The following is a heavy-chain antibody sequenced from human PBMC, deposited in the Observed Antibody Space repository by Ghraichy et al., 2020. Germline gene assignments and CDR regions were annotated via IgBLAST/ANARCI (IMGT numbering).Heavy chain of an antibody. D-gene: IGHD6-13*01. CDR1: GFTFSTYT. V-gene: IGHV3-30*04. CDR3: ARDSDSNNWYGVFDY. J-gene: IGHJ4*02. Sequence: GSLRLSCAASGFTFSTYTIHWVRQTPGKGLEWVAVISYDGSNKYYVDSVRGRFSISRDNSKNTVYLQMNSLIPEDTAVYYCARDSDSNNWYGVFDYWGQGTLVTVSS. CDR2: ISYDGSNK.